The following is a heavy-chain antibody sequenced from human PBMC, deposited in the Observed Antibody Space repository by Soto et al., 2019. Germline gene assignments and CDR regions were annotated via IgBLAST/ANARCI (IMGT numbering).Heavy chain of an antibody. CDR3: ASDMRGGMVQRSDRTNWFVN. CDR1: GYSISSGYY. J-gene: IGHJ5*02. V-gene: IGHV4-38-2*01. D-gene: IGHD1-1*01. CDR2: IYHSGST. Sequence: SETLSLTCAVSGYSISSGYYWGWIRQPPGKGLEWLGSIYHSGSTYYNPSLKSRVTISVDTSKNQFSLMLSSVIAADTAVYYRASDMRGGMVQRSDRTNWFVNLGQGTLVNVSS.